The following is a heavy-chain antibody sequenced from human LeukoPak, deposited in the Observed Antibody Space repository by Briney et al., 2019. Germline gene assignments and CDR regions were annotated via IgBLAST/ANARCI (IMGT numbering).Heavy chain of an antibody. J-gene: IGHJ4*02. CDR2: ISTGGGST. CDR3: ARDWGYCSSTSCHVFDY. D-gene: IGHD2-2*01. CDR1: GFTFSSYA. Sequence: PGGSLRLSCAASGFTFSSYAMSWVRQAPGKGLEWVSAISTGGGSTYYADSVKGRFTISRDNSKNTLYLQMNSLRAEDTGVYYCARDWGYCSSTSCHVFDYWGQGTLVTVSS. V-gene: IGHV3-23*01.